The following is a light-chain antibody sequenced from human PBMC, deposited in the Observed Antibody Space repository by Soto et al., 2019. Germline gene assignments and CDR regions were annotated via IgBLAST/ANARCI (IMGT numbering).Light chain of an antibody. Sequence: QSVLTQPPSASGTPGQRVTISCSGSSSNIGSNYVYWYQQLPGTAPKLLIYRNNQRPSGVPDRCSGSKSGTSASLAISGLRSEDEADYYCAAWDDSLRGWVFGGGTKLTVL. V-gene: IGLV1-47*01. CDR1: SSNIGSNY. J-gene: IGLJ3*02. CDR2: RNN. CDR3: AAWDDSLRGWV.